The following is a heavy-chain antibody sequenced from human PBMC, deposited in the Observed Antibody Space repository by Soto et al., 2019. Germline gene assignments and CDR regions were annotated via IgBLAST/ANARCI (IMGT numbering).Heavy chain of an antibody. CDR3: AKDSTHGITIFGVVTSVVDY. D-gene: IGHD3-3*01. CDR2: ISYDGSNK. J-gene: IGHJ4*02. V-gene: IGHV3-30*18. Sequence: QVQLVESGGGVVQPGRSLRLSCAASGFTFSSYGMHWVRQAPGKGLEWVAVISYDGSNKYYADSVKGRFTISRDNSKNTLYLQMNSLRAEDTAVYYCAKDSTHGITIFGVVTSVVDYWGQGTLVTVSS. CDR1: GFTFSSYG.